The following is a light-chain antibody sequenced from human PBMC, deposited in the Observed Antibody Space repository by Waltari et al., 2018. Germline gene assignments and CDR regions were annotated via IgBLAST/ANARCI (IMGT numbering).Light chain of an antibody. CDR2: RNN. CDR1: RSNLGINY. Sequence: QSVLTQPPSASGTPGQRVTISCSGSRSNLGINYVYWYQHLPGTTPKLLIYRNNQRPSVVPDRFSCSESGTSASLAISGLRSEDEADYYCAAWDDTLSAVLFGGGTNLTVL. V-gene: IGLV1-47*01. J-gene: IGLJ3*02. CDR3: AAWDDTLSAVL.